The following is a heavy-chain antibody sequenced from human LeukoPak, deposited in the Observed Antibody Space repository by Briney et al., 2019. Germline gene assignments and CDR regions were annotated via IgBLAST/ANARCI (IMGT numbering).Heavy chain of an antibody. Sequence: GVSLRLSCAASGFTFSSYSMNWVRQAPGRGLEWVSSISSSSTYTYYADSLKGRFTISRDNAKNSVYLQVNSLRAEDTAVYYCARLLYDYIWGSSRSYYFDLWGQGTLVTVSS. D-gene: IGHD3-16*02. CDR1: GFTFSSYS. CDR3: ARLLYDYIWGSSRSYYFDL. V-gene: IGHV3-21*01. CDR2: ISSSSTYT. J-gene: IGHJ4*02.